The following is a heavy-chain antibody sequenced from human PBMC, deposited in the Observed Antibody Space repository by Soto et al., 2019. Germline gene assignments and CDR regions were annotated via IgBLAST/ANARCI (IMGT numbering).Heavy chain of an antibody. CDR3: TTAPGYSSGWPHYYYYGMDV. CDR2: IKSKTDGGTT. Sequence: PGGSLRLSCAASGFTFTTAWINWVRQAPGKGLEWVGRIKSKTDGGTTDFAAPVRGRFAISRDDSKSMLYLQMNSLKTEDTAVYYCTTAPGYSSGWPHYYYYGMDVWGQGTTVTVSS. D-gene: IGHD6-19*01. J-gene: IGHJ6*02. V-gene: IGHV3-15*07. CDR1: GFTFTTAW.